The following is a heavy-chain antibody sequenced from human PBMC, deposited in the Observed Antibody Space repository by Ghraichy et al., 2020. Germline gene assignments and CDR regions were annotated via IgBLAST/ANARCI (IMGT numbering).Heavy chain of an antibody. V-gene: IGHV4-59*01. CDR2: IYYSGST. J-gene: IGHJ6*03. Sequence: SETLSLTCTVSGGSISSYYWSWIRQPPGKGLEWIGYIYYSGSTNYNPSLKSRVTISVDTSKNQFSLKLSSVTAADTAVYYCARGYSSSKGFDYYYMDVWGKGTTVTVSS. CDR3: ARGYSSSKGFDYYYMDV. CDR1: GGSISSYY. D-gene: IGHD6-6*01.